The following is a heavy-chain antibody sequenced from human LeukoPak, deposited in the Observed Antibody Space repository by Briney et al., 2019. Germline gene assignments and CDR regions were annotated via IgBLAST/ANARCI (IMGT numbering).Heavy chain of an antibody. CDR1: GGSISSYY. J-gene: IGHJ4*02. Sequence: PSETLSLTCTVSGGSISSYYWSWIRQPPGKRLEWIGYIYYSGSTNYNPSLKSRVTISVDTSKNQFSLKLSSVTAADTAVYYCARGSGYDSDYWGQGTLVTVSS. D-gene: IGHD5-12*01. V-gene: IGHV4-59*08. CDR2: IYYSGST. CDR3: ARGSGYDSDY.